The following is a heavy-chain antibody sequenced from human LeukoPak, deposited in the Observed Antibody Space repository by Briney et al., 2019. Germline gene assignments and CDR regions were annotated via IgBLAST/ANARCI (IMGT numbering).Heavy chain of an antibody. V-gene: IGHV1-69*04. Sequence: ASVKVSCKASGGTFSSYAISWVRQAPGQGLEWMGRIIPIFGIANYAQKFQGRVTITADKSTSTAYMELSSLRSEDTAVYYCARDLDSNYNYGMDVWGQGTTVTVSS. CDR2: IIPIFGIA. CDR1: GGTFSSYA. D-gene: IGHD3/OR15-3a*01. J-gene: IGHJ6*02. CDR3: ARDLDSNYNYGMDV.